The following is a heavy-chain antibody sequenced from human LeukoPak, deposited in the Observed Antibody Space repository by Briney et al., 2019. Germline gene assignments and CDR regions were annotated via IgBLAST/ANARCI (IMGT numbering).Heavy chain of an antibody. CDR3: AVSLVGATPFDY. CDR2: INHSGST. J-gene: IGHJ4*02. V-gene: IGHV4-34*01. Sequence: PSETLSLTCAVYGGSFSGYYWGLIRQPPGKGLEWIGEINHSGSTNYNPSLKSRVTISVDTSKNQFSLKLSSVTAADTAVYYCAVSLVGATPFDYWGQGTLVTVSS. CDR1: GGSFSGYY. D-gene: IGHD1-26*01.